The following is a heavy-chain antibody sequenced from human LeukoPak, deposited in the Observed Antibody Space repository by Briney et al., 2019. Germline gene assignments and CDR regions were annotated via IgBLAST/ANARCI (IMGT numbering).Heavy chain of an antibody. CDR1: GGSISSYY. Sequence: SETLSLTCTVSGGSISSYYWSWIRQPPWKGLEWIGYIYYSGSSNYNPSLKSRVTISVDTSKNQFSLKLSSVTAADTAVYYCARSAWRDGYNRGEIPFDYWGQGTLVTVSS. CDR2: IYYSGSS. J-gene: IGHJ4*02. D-gene: IGHD5-12*01. V-gene: IGHV4-59*01. CDR3: ARSAWRDGYNRGEIPFDY.